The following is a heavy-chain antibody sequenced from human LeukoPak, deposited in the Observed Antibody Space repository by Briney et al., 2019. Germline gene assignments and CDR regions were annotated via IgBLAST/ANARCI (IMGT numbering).Heavy chain of an antibody. Sequence: GGSLRLSCTASGFIFSTYTMNWVRQAPGKRLEWVSSISSGSSYIYYADSLKGRFTISRDNAKHSLYLQVDSLRPEDTAVYYCAFGSQAFDYWGQGTLVTVSP. V-gene: IGHV3-21*01. D-gene: IGHD1-26*01. CDR1: GFIFSTYT. CDR3: AFGSQAFDY. J-gene: IGHJ4*02. CDR2: ISSGSSYI.